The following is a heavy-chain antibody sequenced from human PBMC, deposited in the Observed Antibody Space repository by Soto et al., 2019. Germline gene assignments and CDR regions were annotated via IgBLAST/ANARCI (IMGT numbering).Heavy chain of an antibody. CDR2: IYYSGST. CDR1: GGSIGSSSYY. Sequence: SETLSLTCTVSGGSIGSSSYYWGWIRQPPGKGLEWVGSIYYSGSTYYNPSLKSRVTISVDTSKNQFSLKLSSVTAADTAVYYCASLDMVRGVIISRGAFDIWGQGTMVTVS. J-gene: IGHJ3*02. D-gene: IGHD3-10*01. V-gene: IGHV4-39*01. CDR3: ASLDMVRGVIISRGAFDI.